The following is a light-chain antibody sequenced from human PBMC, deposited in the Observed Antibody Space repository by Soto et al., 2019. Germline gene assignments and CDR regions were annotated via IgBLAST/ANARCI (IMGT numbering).Light chain of an antibody. J-gene: IGKJ2*01. V-gene: IGKV1-39*01. CDR2: AAS. Sequence: DIQMTQSPSSLSASVGDRVTITCRASQSISSYVNWYQQKPGKAPKLLIYAASSLQGGVPSRFSGSGSGTDFTLTISSLQPEDFATYYCQQSYSTPYTFGHGTKLEIK. CDR3: QQSYSTPYT. CDR1: QSISSY.